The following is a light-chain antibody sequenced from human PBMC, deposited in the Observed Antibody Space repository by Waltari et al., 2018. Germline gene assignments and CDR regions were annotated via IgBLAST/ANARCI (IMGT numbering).Light chain of an antibody. J-gene: IGLJ2*01. CDR1: SSDVGGYHS. Sequence: QSALTQPASVSGSPGQSITLSCTGTSSDVGGYHSVSWYQQHPGKAPKFIIYDVSKRPSGVSNRFSGSKSGNTASLTISGLQAEDEADYYCCSYAGSSTPVIFGGGTKLTVL. CDR3: CSYAGSSTPVI. CDR2: DVS. V-gene: IGLV2-23*02.